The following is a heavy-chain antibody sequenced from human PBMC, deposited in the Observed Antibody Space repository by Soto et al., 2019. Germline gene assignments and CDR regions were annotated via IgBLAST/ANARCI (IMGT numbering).Heavy chain of an antibody. CDR3: ARSITMVRGVIIDYFDY. CDR1: GGSISSSSYY. V-gene: IGHV4-39*01. D-gene: IGHD3-10*01. Sequence: SETLSLTCTVSGGSISSSSYYWGWIRQPPGKGLEWIGTIYYSGSTYYNPSLKSRVTISVDTSKNQFSLKLSSVTAADTAVYYCARSITMVRGVIIDYFDYWGQGTLVTVSS. J-gene: IGHJ4*02. CDR2: IYYSGST.